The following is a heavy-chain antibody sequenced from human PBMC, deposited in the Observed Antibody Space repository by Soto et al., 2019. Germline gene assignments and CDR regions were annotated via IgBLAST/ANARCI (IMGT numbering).Heavy chain of an antibody. CDR2: INQDGSVK. V-gene: IGHV3-7*01. CDR1: GFTFSHYW. Sequence: EVQLVDSGGDLVQPGGSLRLSCAASGFTFSHYWMTWVRQAPGKGLEWVANINQDGSVKTYLDSMKDRLTISRDNAQDSLYLQMDSLRAEDTAVYYCGRDPGYGALDYWGQGTLVTVSA. J-gene: IGHJ4*02. CDR3: GRDPGYGALDY. D-gene: IGHD4-17*01.